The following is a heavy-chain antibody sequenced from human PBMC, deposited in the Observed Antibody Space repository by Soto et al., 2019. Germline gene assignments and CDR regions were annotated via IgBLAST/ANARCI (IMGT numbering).Heavy chain of an antibody. V-gene: IGHV2-5*02. CDR2: IYWDDDK. Sequence: SGPTLVNPTQTLTLTCTFSGFSLSTSGVGVGWIRQPPGKALEWLALIYWDDDKRYSPSLKSRLTITKDTSKNQVVLTMTNMDPVDTATYYCAHRPFRMVYYDSSGQNWFDPWGQGTLVTVSS. CDR1: GFSLSTSGVG. D-gene: IGHD3-22*01. CDR3: AHRPFRMVYYDSSGQNWFDP. J-gene: IGHJ5*02.